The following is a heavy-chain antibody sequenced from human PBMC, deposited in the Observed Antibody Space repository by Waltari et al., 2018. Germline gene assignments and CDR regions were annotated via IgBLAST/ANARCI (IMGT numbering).Heavy chain of an antibody. J-gene: IGHJ4*02. CDR3: ARTAGNFDY. V-gene: IGHV4-59*01. Sequence: QVQLQVSGPGLVKPSETLSLTCTVSGGLISSYSWSWIRQPPGKGLEWIGYIYYSGSTNYNPSLKSRVTISVDTSKNQFSLKLSSVTAADTAVYYCARTAGNFDYWGQGTLVTVSS. CDR1: GGLISSYS. CDR2: IYYSGST.